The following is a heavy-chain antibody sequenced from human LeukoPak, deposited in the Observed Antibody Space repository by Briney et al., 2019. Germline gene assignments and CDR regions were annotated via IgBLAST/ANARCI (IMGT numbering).Heavy chain of an antibody. Sequence: ASVKVSCKASGYTFTSYGISWVRQAPGQGLEWMGWISAYNGNTNYAQKLQGRVTMTTDTSTSTAYMELRSLRSDDTAVYYCARERGDDSSGYGLDYRGQGALVTVSS. CDR2: ISAYNGNT. J-gene: IGHJ4*02. D-gene: IGHD3-22*01. V-gene: IGHV1-18*01. CDR1: GYTFTSYG. CDR3: ARERGDDSSGYGLDY.